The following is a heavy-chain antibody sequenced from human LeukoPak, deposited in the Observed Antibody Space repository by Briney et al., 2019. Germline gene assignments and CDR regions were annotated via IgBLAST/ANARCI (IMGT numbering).Heavy chain of an antibody. CDR2: IKQGGSKK. CDR1: GFTFSSHW. Sequence: GGSLRLSCAASGFTFSSHWMTWVRLAPGKGLEWVAHIKQGGSKKHYVGSVKGRFAISRDDAQNTLYLQMDRLRAEDTAVYYCVRGAHYGDYLDYLDSWRQPTRVTDSS. J-gene: IGHJ4*02. CDR3: VRGAHYGDYLDYLDS. D-gene: IGHD4-17*01. V-gene: IGHV3-7*01.